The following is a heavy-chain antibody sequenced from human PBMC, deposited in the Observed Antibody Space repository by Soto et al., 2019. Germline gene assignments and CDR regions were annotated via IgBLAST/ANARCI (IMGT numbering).Heavy chain of an antibody. Sequence: EVQLVESGGDLVQPGGSLRLSCAASGFTFSTYWMHWVHQAPGKGLLWVSRIKTDGTYATYADSVKGRFTISRDNAKNTLYLRMNSLRVEDAALYYCAAGGSGYYANWGQGTLVTVSS. CDR1: GFTFSTYW. J-gene: IGHJ4*02. V-gene: IGHV3-74*01. CDR3: AAGGSGYYAN. D-gene: IGHD3-22*01. CDR2: IKTDGTYA.